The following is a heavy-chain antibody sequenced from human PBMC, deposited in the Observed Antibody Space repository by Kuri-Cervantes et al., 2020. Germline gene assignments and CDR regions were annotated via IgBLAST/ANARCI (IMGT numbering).Heavy chain of an antibody. D-gene: IGHD3-22*01. J-gene: IGHJ5*02. CDR3: ARGGYYDSSGYHNWFDP. CDR1: GYTFTSYD. CDR2: MNPNSGNT. Sequence: ASVKVSRKASGYTFTSYDINWVRQATGQGLEWMGWMNPNSGNTGYAQKFQGRVTMTRNTSISTAYMELSSLRSEDTAVYYCARGGYYDSSGYHNWFDPWGQGTLVTVSS. V-gene: IGHV1-8*02.